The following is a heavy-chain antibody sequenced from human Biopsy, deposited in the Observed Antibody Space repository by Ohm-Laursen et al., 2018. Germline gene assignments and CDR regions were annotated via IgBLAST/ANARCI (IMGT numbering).Heavy chain of an antibody. CDR2: IDWDSRNI. J-gene: IGHJ6*02. V-gene: IGHV3-9*01. CDR1: GFSFDDFA. D-gene: IGHD1-7*01. Sequence: SLRLSCAASGFSFDDFAMHWVRQSPGKGLEWVAGIDWDSRNINYGDSVKGRFSVSRDNAKNSLYLQMNSLRGEDTALYYCVKDTNWNYVWDRPGATKGMDVWGQGTTVTVSS. CDR3: VKDTNWNYVWDRPGATKGMDV.